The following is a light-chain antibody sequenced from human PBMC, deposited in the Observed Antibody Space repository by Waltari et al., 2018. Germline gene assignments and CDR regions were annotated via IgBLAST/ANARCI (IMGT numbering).Light chain of an antibody. Sequence: QSALTQPRSVSGSPGQSVALSCTGTSRAVGAYNFVSWYQQHPREAPSLLIFDVNRRPSGLPDRFSGSKSGDTAFLTISGLQVEDEVDYYCCAYAGSYTWVFGGGTKLTVL. J-gene: IGLJ3*02. CDR3: CAYAGSYTWV. V-gene: IGLV2-11*01. CDR2: DVN. CDR1: SRAVGAYNF.